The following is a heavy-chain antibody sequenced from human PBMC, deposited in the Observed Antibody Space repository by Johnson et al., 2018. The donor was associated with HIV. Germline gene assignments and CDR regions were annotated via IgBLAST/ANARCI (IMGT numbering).Heavy chain of an antibody. D-gene: IGHD6-6*01. CDR2: IYSGGST. Sequence: QVQLVESGGGVVQPGRSLRLSCAASGFPFRTYAMHWVRPSPGKGLAWVSVIYSGGSTYYADYVKGRFTISRDNSKNTLYLQMNSLRAEDPAVYYCARDRGYSSSSANSFDIWGQGTMVTVSS. V-gene: IGHV3-NL1*01. J-gene: IGHJ3*02. CDR3: ARDRGYSSSSANSFDI. CDR1: GFPFRTYA.